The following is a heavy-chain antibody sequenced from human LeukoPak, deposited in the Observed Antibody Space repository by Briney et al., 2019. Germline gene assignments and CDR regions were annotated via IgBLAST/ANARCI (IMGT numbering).Heavy chain of an antibody. CDR3: ATWTHYYGSGSYSYYFDY. Sequence: PSETLSLTCTVSGGSISSSSYYWGWIRQPPGKGLEWIGSIYYSGSTYYNPSLKSRVTISVDTSKNQFSLKLSSVTAADTAVYYCATWTHYYGSGSYSYYFDYWGQGTLVTVSS. CDR2: IYYSGST. D-gene: IGHD3-10*01. J-gene: IGHJ4*02. V-gene: IGHV4-39*01. CDR1: GGSISSSSYY.